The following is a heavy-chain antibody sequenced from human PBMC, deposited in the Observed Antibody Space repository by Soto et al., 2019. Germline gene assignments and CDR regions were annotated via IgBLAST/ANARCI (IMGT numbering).Heavy chain of an antibody. V-gene: IGHV5-51*01. D-gene: IGHD6-19*01. CDR3: ARRLCYGCGCDH. CDR2: IYPPDSQA. CDR1: GYSFPNYW. Sequence: PGESLNIPCKGPGYSFPNYWIGLVRQMPGKGLEWMGIIYPPDSQARYSPAFHAQVTLTVDKSITTAFLQWSSVETSNTAMYYCARRLCYGCGCDHWGRGTQVTVSS. J-gene: IGHJ4*02.